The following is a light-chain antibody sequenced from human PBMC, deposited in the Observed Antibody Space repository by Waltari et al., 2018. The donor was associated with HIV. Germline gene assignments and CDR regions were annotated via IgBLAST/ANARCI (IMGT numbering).Light chain of an antibody. CDR3: QQHASSVAFT. V-gene: IGKV3-20*01. CDR1: QSVSSRF. J-gene: IGKJ3*01. CDR2: GAS. Sequence: EVVLSQSPVTLSLSQGEHDTLACRASQSVSSRFLAGYQQNPGQAPRLLLYGASTRAFGVPARFCGSGSATAFSLTISRLQPADFAVYYCQQHASSVAFTFGPGTKVDMK.